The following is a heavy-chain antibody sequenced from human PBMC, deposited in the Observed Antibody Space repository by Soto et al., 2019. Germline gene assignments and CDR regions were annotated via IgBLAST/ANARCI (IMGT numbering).Heavy chain of an antibody. V-gene: IGHV3-23*01. J-gene: IGHJ6*02. CDR3: AKDHGMDV. CDR2: ISGSGGST. Sequence: GGSLRLSCVASGFTFSDYAMAWVRQSPGKGLEWVSSISGSGGSTYYADSVKGRFTISRDDSKNTVFLQMNSLRAEDTAVYYCAKDHGMDVWGQGATVTVSS. CDR1: GFTFSDYA.